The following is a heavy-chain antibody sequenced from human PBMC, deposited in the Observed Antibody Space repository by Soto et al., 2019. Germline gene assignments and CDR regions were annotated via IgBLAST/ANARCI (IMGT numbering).Heavy chain of an antibody. D-gene: IGHD3-10*01. CDR2: ISYDGSNK. CDR3: ARDGAVLWFGELPNYYGMDV. Sequence: PGGSLRLSCAASGFTFSSYAMHWVRQAPGKGLEWVAVISYDGSNKYYADSVKGRFTISRDNSKNTLYLQMNSLRAEDTAVYYCARDGAVLWFGELPNYYGMDVRGQGTTVTVSS. V-gene: IGHV3-30-3*01. CDR1: GFTFSSYA. J-gene: IGHJ6*02.